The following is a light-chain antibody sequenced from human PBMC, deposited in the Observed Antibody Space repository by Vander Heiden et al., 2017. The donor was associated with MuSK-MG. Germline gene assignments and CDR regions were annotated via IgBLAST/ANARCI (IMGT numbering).Light chain of an antibody. CDR3: SSYTSTSTPYV. CDR2: EVS. V-gene: IGLV2-14*01. CDR1: SSDVGGYNY. Sequence: QSALTPPASVSGSPGQSITISCTGTSSDVGGYNYVSWYQQHPGKAPKLIIYEVSHRPSGVSNRFSGSKSGNTASLTISGLQAEDEADYFCSSYTSTSTPYVFGTGTKVTVL. J-gene: IGLJ1*01.